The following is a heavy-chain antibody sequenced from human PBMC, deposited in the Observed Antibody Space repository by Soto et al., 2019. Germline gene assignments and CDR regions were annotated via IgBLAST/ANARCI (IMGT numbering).Heavy chain of an antibody. CDR1: GFTVSSNY. J-gene: IGHJ4*02. Sequence: EVQLVESGGGLIQPGGSLRLSGAASGFTVSSNYMSWVRQAPGKGLEWVSVIYSGGSTYSADSVKGRVTISRDNSKNTLYLQMNSLSAEDPAVYYGAIEPDSSGYYFDYWGRGTLVTVSS. D-gene: IGHD3-22*01. V-gene: IGHV3-53*01. CDR2: IYSGGST. CDR3: AIEPDSSGYYFDY.